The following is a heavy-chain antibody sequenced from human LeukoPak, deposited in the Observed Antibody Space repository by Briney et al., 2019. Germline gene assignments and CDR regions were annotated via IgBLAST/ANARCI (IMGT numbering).Heavy chain of an antibody. Sequence: SVKVSCKASGGTFSSYAISWVRQAPGQGLEWMGGIIPIFGTANYAQKFQGRVTITADESTSTAYVELSSLRSEDTAVYYCARGEGHYYDSSGYYLFDYWGQGTLVTVSS. CDR1: GGTFSSYA. V-gene: IGHV1-69*01. D-gene: IGHD3-22*01. CDR2: IIPIFGTA. CDR3: ARGEGHYYDSSGYYLFDY. J-gene: IGHJ4*02.